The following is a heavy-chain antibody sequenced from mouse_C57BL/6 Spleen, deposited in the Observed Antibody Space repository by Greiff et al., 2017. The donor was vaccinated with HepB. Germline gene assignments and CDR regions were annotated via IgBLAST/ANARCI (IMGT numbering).Heavy chain of an antibody. D-gene: IGHD2-2*01. V-gene: IGHV5-17*01. Sequence: DVKLVESGGGLVKPGGSLKLSCAASGFTFSDYGMHWVSQAPEKGLEWVAYISSGSSTIYYADTVKGRFTISRDNAKNNLFLQMTSLRSADTAMYYCARGVVPTLAYDDWGQGTTLTGSS. CDR1: GFTFSDYG. J-gene: IGHJ2*01. CDR3: ARGVVPTLAYDD. CDR2: ISSGSSTI.